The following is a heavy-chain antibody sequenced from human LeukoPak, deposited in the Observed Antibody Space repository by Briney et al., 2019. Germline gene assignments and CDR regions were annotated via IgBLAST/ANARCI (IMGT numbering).Heavy chain of an antibody. J-gene: IGHJ3*02. Sequence: SETLSLTCTVSGGSISSSSYYWGWIRQPPGKGLEWIGSIYYSGSTYYNPSLKSRVTISVDTSKNQFSLKLSSVTAADTAVYYCARRWSNDAFDIWGQGTMVTVSS. CDR3: ARRWSNDAFDI. V-gene: IGHV4-39*01. CDR2: IYYSGST. D-gene: IGHD2-8*01. CDR1: GGSISSSSYY.